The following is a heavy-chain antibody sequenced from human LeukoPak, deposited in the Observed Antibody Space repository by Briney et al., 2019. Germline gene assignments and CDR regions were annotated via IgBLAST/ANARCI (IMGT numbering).Heavy chain of an antibody. D-gene: IGHD2-15*01. CDR1: GFTFSNCA. CDR3: VRGYSFGPYGMDV. CDR2: ISSYGDKT. V-gene: IGHV3-64D*06. J-gene: IGHJ6*02. Sequence: PGRSLRLSCSASGFTFSNCAMHWVRQAPGKGPEYVSVISSYGDKTYYADSVKGRFTISRDNSKNTLYLQMSSLRAEDTAVYFCVRGYSFGPYGMDVWGQGTTVTVSS.